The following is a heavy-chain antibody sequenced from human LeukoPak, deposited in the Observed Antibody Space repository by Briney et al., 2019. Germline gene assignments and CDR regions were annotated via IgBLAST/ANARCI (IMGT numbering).Heavy chain of an antibody. D-gene: IGHD5-24*01. V-gene: IGHV4-34*01. J-gene: IGHJ3*02. CDR3: ARDGFRDAFDI. CDR1: GGSFSGYY. CDR2: INHSGST. Sequence: SETLSLTCAVYGGSFSGYYWSWIRQPPGKGLEWIGEINHSGSTNYNPSLKSRVTISVDMSKNQFSLKLSSVTAADTAVYYCARDGFRDAFDIWGQGTMVTVSS.